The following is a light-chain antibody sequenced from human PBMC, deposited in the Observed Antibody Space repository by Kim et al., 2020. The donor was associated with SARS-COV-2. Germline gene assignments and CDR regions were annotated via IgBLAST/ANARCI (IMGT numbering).Light chain of an antibody. CDR3: QQYSSSPPT. J-gene: IGKJ1*01. CDR2: GAS. CDR1: RRISGSY. V-gene: IGKV3-20*01. Sequence: SPGEKATPSCSASRRISGSYLAWYQQRPGQAPRLLIYGASSRATGIPDRFSGSGSGTDFTLTISRLEPEDFAVYYCQQYSSSPPTFGQGTKVDIK.